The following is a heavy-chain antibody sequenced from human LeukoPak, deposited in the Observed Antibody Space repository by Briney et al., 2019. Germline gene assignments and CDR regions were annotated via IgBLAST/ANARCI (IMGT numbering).Heavy chain of an antibody. Sequence: PGGSLRPSCAASGFPFSHYGIHWVRQPPGKGLEWVAVIWSDGSHKYCADSVKGRFTISRDNSKNTLYLQMNSLRAEDTAVYSCARASGPFDYWGQGTLVTVSS. CDR1: GFPFSHYG. D-gene: IGHD3-10*01. J-gene: IGHJ4*02. CDR3: ARASGPFDY. CDR2: IWSDGSHK. V-gene: IGHV3-33*01.